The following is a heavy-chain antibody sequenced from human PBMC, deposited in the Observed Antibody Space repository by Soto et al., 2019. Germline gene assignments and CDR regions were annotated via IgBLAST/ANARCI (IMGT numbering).Heavy chain of an antibody. Sequence: EVQLLESGGGLVQPGGSLRLSCAASGFTFSSYAMNWVRQAPGKGLEWVSAISVSVSSTYYAYYVKGRFTISRDNSKNTLDPQMNSLRAEDTAIYSCAKVLRYFSSNSCTPPVYWGQGTLVTVSS. CDR2: ISVSVSST. CDR1: GFTFSSYA. CDR3: AKVLRYFSSNSCTPPVY. V-gene: IGHV3-23*01. D-gene: IGHD2-2*01. J-gene: IGHJ4*02.